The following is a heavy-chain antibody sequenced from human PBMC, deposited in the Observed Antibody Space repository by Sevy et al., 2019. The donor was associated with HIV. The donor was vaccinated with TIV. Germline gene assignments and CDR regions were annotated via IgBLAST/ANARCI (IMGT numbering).Heavy chain of an antibody. CDR2: TYFRSKWYK. D-gene: IGHD6-13*01. Sequence: SQTLSLTCGISGDSVSGISATWNWIRQSPSRGFEWLGRTYFRSKWYKHYAVYVNSRFTINEDESMNKFSLHLNSVTPEDTAVYYCARELGGSWDGHSRGAFDIWGQGTMVTVSS. J-gene: IGHJ3*02. CDR1: GDSVSGISAT. V-gene: IGHV6-1*01. CDR3: ARELGGSWDGHSRGAFDI.